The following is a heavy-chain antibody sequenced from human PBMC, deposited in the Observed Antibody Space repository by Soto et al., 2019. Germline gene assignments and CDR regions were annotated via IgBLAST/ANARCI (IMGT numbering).Heavy chain of an antibody. D-gene: IGHD2-2*01. Sequence: SETLSLTCTVSGDAIYIGGYYWTWIRQHPGKGLEWIGYIYHTGKTYYNPSLERRVTMSVDTSKNQFSLKLASVTAADTAAYYCAREGSSTANWIDPWGQGTLVT. J-gene: IGHJ5*02. CDR2: IYHTGKT. V-gene: IGHV4-31*03. CDR3: AREGSSTANWIDP. CDR1: GDAIYIGGYY.